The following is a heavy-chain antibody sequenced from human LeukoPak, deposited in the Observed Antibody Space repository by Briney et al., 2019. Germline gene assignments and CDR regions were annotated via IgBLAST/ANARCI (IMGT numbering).Heavy chain of an antibody. V-gene: IGHV4-31*03. CDR1: GGSISSGAYY. CDR2: IYYSEST. CDR3: ARGDSDHYFDY. Sequence: PSETLSLTCTVSGGSISSGAYYWSWIRHHPGQCLEWIGYIYYSESTYYNPSLTGRVTISVDTSKNQFSLRLSSVTAADTAVYYCARGDSDHYFDYWGQGTLVTVSS. J-gene: IGHJ4*02. D-gene: IGHD2-15*01.